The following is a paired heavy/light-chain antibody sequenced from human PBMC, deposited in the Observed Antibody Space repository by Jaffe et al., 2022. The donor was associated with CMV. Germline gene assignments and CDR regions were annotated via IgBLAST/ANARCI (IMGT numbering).Heavy chain of an antibody. J-gene: IGHJ6*02. V-gene: IGHV1-18*01. Sequence: QVHLVQSEGEVRKPGASVRVSCKASGYTFTRHTINWVRRAPGQGLEWMGWISAHSGSTNFAQKFQGRVTMTTDTSTNTAYLDVTSLTSDDTAIYYCASRYVSATSTLEFIYGLDVWGQGTTVTVSS. CDR2: ISAHSGST. D-gene: IGHD3-3*02. CDR1: GYTFTRHT. CDR3: ASRYVSATSTLEFIYGLDV.
Light chain of an antibody. Sequence: QPVLTQPASASASLGASVILTCTLNSDYSSYRVDWYQQKPGKGPQFVMRVGTSGLVGSRGEGIPERFSVSASGLNRYLTVANIQAEDEGDYFCGADYGSGNNFVWVFGGGTKLTV. CDR2: VGTSGLVG. J-gene: IGLJ3*02. V-gene: IGLV9-49*03. CDR3: GADYGSGNNFVWV. CDR1: SDYSSYR.